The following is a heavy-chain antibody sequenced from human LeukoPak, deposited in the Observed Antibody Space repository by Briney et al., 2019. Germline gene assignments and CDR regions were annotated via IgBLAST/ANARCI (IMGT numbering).Heavy chain of an antibody. CDR3: ARFQIAVAGNWFDP. Sequence: PSETLSLTCTISGGSISSSDYYWGWIRQPPGKGLEWIGSMHYSGNTYYNPSRKSRVTISVDTSKNQFSLKLRSVTAADTAVYYCARFQIAVAGNWFDPWGQGTLVTVSS. J-gene: IGHJ5*02. CDR1: GGSISSSDYY. V-gene: IGHV4-39*01. CDR2: MHYSGNT. D-gene: IGHD6-19*01.